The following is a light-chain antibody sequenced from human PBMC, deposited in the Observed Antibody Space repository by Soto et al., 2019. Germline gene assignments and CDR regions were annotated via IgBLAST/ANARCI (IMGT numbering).Light chain of an antibody. Sequence: DIQMTQSPSSLSGSVGDRVTITCLASHDIGNYLNWYQQKPGKAPKLLIYYASNLETGVSSRFSGSVSGTDFTFTISSLQPEDIATYFCQQYENLPRFIFGPGTKVDIK. CDR3: QQYENLPRFI. CDR2: YAS. V-gene: IGKV1-33*01. CDR1: HDIGNY. J-gene: IGKJ3*01.